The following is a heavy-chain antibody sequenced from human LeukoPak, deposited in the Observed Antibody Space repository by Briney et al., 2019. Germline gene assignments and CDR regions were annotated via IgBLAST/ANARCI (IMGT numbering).Heavy chain of an antibody. J-gene: IGHJ4*02. D-gene: IGHD6-19*01. Sequence: SETLSLTYTVSGASLSSYYWSWIRQPPGKGLEWIGYIYYSGITNYNPSLKSRVTTSVDTSKNQFSLKLSSVTVADTAVYYCARGIAVAGTTPFDYWGQGTLVTVSS. CDR3: ARGIAVAGTTPFDY. V-gene: IGHV4-59*01. CDR2: IYYSGIT. CDR1: GASLSSYY.